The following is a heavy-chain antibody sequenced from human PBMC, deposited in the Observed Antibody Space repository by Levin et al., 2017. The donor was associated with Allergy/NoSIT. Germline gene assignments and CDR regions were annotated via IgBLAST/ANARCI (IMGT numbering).Heavy chain of an antibody. D-gene: IGHD2-21*01. V-gene: IGHV5-51*01. CDR1: GYSFTSYW. Sequence: PGGSLRLSCQASGYSFTSYWFGWVRQRPGKGLEWMGLIFPSDSDTRVSPSFQGQIVMSVDKSISTAYLHWSSLKASDSAMYYCARRDSDGNNSFDYWGQGTLVTVSS. J-gene: IGHJ4*02. CDR2: IFPSDSDT. CDR3: ARRDSDGNNSFDY.